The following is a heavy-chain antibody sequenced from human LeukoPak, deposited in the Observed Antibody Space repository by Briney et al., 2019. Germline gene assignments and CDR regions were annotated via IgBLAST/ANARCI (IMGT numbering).Heavy chain of an antibody. Sequence: GGSLRLSCAASGFTFSSYAMSWVRQAPGKGLEWVSAISGSGGSTYYADSMKGRFTISRDNSKNTLYLQMNSLRAEDTAVYYCAKDHRYSSSWYPGYWGQGTLVTVSS. CDR2: ISGSGGST. D-gene: IGHD6-13*01. V-gene: IGHV3-23*01. CDR3: AKDHRYSSSWYPGY. J-gene: IGHJ4*02. CDR1: GFTFSSYA.